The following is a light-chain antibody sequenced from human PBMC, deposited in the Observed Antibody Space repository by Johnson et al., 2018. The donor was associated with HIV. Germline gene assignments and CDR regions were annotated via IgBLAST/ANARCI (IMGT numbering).Light chain of an antibody. Sequence: VLTQPPSVSVSPGQTASITCSGDKLGDKYACWYQQKPGQSPVLVIYQDSKRPSGIPERFSGSKSGTSATLGITGLQTGDEADYYCGTWDSSLSAFYAFGTGTKVTVL. V-gene: IGLV3-1*01. CDR2: QDS. CDR3: GTWDSSLSAFYA. J-gene: IGLJ1*01. CDR1: KLGDKY.